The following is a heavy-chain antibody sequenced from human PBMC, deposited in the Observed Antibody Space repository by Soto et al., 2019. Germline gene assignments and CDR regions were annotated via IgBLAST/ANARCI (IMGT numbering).Heavy chain of an antibody. V-gene: IGHV3-21*01. D-gene: IGHD3-22*01. Sequence: GGCLGLSCCGSGFTFSSYSKDWGRQAPGEGLEWVSSISSSSSYIYYADSVKGRFTISRDNAKNSLYLQMNSLRAEDTAVYYCAREYYYDSSGYYVPLDYWGQGTLVTVSS. CDR2: ISSSSSYI. J-gene: IGHJ4*02. CDR3: AREYYYDSSGYYVPLDY. CDR1: GFTFSSYS.